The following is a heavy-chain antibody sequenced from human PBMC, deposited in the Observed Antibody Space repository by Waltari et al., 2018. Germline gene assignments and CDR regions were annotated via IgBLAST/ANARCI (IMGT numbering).Heavy chain of an antibody. J-gene: IGHJ4*02. V-gene: IGHV1-18*01. Sequence: QLVQSGPEVKKPGASVKVPCKGSGYIFSNYGVTWVRQALGQGLEWMGWISGYNGDAKYEEKFEGRVTMTRDTSSSTAYMEIRGLRSDDTALYFCARDDVDSSAFGGFWGQGTQVTVSS. CDR3: ARDDVDSSAFGGF. CDR2: ISGYNGDA. CDR1: GYIFSNYG. D-gene: IGHD3-16*01.